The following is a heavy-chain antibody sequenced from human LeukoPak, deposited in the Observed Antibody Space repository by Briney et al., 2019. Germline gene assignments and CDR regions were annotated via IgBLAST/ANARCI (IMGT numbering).Heavy chain of an antibody. J-gene: IGHJ4*02. CDR3: ARQGGTIASPPVY. V-gene: IGHV4-39*01. D-gene: IGHD5/OR15-5a*01. CDR2: IYYSGST. Sequence: ASETLSLTCTVSGGSISSSSYYWGWIRQPPGKGLEWIGSIYYSGSTYYNPSLKSRVTISVDTSKNQFSLKLGSVTAPDTAVYYCARQGGTIASPPVYWGQGTLVAVSS. CDR1: GGSISSSSYY.